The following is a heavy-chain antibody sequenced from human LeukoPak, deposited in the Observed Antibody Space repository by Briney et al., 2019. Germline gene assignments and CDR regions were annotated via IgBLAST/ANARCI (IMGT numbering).Heavy chain of an antibody. CDR1: LFTARADL. J-gene: IGHJ3*02. V-gene: IGHV3-53*01. CDR3: ARDSGRDAFAS. Sequence: GGSLRLSCAAPLFTARADLVCWVRQAPGKGLEWVSHIYRSGSTYYADSVKCRATISRDNSKNTLYLQMSRRTAEDAAVYYCARDSGRDAFASWSQGTMVTVSS. CDR2: IYRSGST.